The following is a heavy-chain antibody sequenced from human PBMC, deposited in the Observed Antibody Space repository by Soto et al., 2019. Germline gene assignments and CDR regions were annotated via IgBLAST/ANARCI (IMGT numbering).Heavy chain of an antibody. CDR1: GGSISSGDYY. D-gene: IGHD2-15*01. Sequence: SETLSLTCTFSGGSISSGDYYWSWIRQPPGKGLEWIGYIYYSGSTYYNPSLKSRVTISVDTSKNQFSLKLSSVTAADTAVYYWARGFSIVVGGYFDYWGQGTLVTVSS. CDR3: ARGFSIVVGGYFDY. J-gene: IGHJ4*02. V-gene: IGHV4-30-4*01. CDR2: IYYSGST.